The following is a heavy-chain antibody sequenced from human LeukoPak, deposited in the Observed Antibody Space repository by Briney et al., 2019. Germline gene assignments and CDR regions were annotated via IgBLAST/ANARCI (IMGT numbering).Heavy chain of an antibody. CDR2: ISKDGSNK. J-gene: IGHJ4*02. CDR3: TRVGYIDEGIDY. Sequence: PGRSLRLSCAASGFTFSSYAMHWVRQAPGKGLEWVAVISKDGSNKDYADSVKGRFTISRDNAKNSLYLQMNSLRAEDTAIYYCTRVGYIDEGIDYWGQGTLVTVSS. CDR1: GFTFSSYA. V-gene: IGHV3-30-3*01. D-gene: IGHD5-24*01.